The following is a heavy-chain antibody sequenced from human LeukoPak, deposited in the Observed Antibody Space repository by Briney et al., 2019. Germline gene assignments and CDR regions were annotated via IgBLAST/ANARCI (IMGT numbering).Heavy chain of an antibody. CDR3: ARVSGSGKFAPYDY. Sequence: SETLSLTCAVYGGSFSGYYWSWIRQPPGKGLEWMGEINHSGSTNYNPSLKSRVTISVDTSKNQFSLKLSSVTAADTAVYYCARVSGSGKFAPYDYWGQGTLVTVSS. J-gene: IGHJ4*02. D-gene: IGHD6-19*01. CDR2: INHSGST. V-gene: IGHV4-34*01. CDR1: GGSFSGYY.